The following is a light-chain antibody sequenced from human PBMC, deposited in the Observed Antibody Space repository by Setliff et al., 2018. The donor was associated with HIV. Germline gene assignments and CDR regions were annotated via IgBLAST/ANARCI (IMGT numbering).Light chain of an antibody. CDR2: DVH. CDR1: SSDIGRFNY. V-gene: IGLV2-14*03. J-gene: IGLJ1*01. CDR3: CSYSGRSTYV. Sequence: QSALTQPASVTGSPGQSITISCTGTSSDIGRFNYVSWYRQFPGKGPTLVIFDVHQRPSGVSNRFSGSKSGNIASLIISGLQAEDEADYFCCSYSGRSTYVFGSGTKVTVL.